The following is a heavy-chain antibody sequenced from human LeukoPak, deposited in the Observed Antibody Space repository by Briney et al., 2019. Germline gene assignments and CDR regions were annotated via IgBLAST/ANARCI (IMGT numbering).Heavy chain of an antibody. V-gene: IGHV1-2*02. Sequence: GASVKVSCKASGYTFTGYYMHWVRQAPGQGLAWMGWINPNSGGTNYAQKFQGRVTMTRDTSISTAYMELSRLRSDDTAVYYCASFGTMVRGVIITKAFAFDIWGQGTMVTVSS. D-gene: IGHD3-10*01. CDR3: ASFGTMVRGVIITKAFAFDI. J-gene: IGHJ3*02. CDR1: GYTFTGYY. CDR2: INPNSGGT.